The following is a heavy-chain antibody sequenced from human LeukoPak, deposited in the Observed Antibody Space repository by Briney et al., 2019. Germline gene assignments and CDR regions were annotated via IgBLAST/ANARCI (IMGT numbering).Heavy chain of an antibody. CDR1: GYALIAVA. D-gene: IGHD3-10*01. CDR2: IDLEEGKK. CDR3: ATQGRGRGMWYFDV. Sequence: ASVKVSCKVSGYALIAVAMHWLRQAPGKGLEWMGGIDLEEGKKINAQKFQGRLSVTEDTSTDTAYMELSNLRSEDTAVYYCATQGRGRGMWYFDVWGRGTLVTVSS. J-gene: IGHJ2*01. V-gene: IGHV1-24*01.